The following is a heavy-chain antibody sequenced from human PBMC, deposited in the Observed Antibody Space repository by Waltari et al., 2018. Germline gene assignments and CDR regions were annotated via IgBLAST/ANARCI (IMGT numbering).Heavy chain of an antibody. CDR2: ISGSGGST. D-gene: IGHD1-26*01. CDR1: GFPFRSYA. J-gene: IGHJ4*02. CDR3: AKGPKWELLPEPYFDY. V-gene: IGHV3-23*01. Sequence: EVQLLESGGGLVRPGGSLGLSCAASGFPFRSYAFGGVGQAPGKGLEWVSAISGSGGSTYYADSVKGRFTISRDNSKNTLYLQMNSLRAEDTAVYYCAKGPKWELLPEPYFDYWGQGTLVTVSS.